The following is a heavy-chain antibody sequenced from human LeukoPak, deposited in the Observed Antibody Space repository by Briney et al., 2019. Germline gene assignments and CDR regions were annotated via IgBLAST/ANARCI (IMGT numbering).Heavy chain of an antibody. CDR1: GYTFTSYD. CDR2: MNPNSGKT. CDR3: AREGLDS. V-gene: IGHV1-8*03. J-gene: IGHJ5*01. Sequence: GASVKVSCKASGYTFTSYDINWVRQATGQGLEWVGYMNPNSGKTEYAQKFQGRVTITTDTSISTAYMDLGSLRSEDTAVYYCAREGLDSWGQGTLVTVSS.